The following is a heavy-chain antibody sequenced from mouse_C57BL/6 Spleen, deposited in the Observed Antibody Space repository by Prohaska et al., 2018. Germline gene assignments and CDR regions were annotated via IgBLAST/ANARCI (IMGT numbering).Heavy chain of an antibody. J-gene: IGHJ4*01. CDR1: GYTFTDYY. D-gene: IGHD2-1*01. CDR2: INPNNGGT. CDR3: ARFYYGNYRYAMDY. V-gene: IGHV1-26*01. Sequence: LKISCKASGYTFTDYYMNWVKQSHGKSLEWIGDINPNNGGTSYNQKFKGKATLTVDKSSSTAYMELRSLTSEDSAVYYCARFYYGNYRYAMDYWGQGTSVTVSS.